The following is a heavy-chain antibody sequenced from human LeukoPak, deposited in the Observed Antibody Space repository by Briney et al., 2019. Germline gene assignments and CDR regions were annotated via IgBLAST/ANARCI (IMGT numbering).Heavy chain of an antibody. CDR3: ARDHTGFDP. Sequence: SGGSLRLSCAASGYTFTSYDINWVRQATGQGLEWMGWMNPNSGNTGYAQKFQGRVTMTRNTSISTAYMELSSLRSEDTAVYYCARDHTGFDPWGQGTLVTVSS. D-gene: IGHD2-2*02. V-gene: IGHV1-8*01. CDR1: GYTFTSYD. J-gene: IGHJ5*02. CDR2: MNPNSGNT.